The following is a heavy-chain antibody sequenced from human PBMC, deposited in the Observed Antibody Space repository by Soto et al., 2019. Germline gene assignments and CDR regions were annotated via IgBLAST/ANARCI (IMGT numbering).Heavy chain of an antibody. Sequence: SETLSLTGTVSGASISSTTLYWGWIRQTPGEGLEWIGSIYYSGTTPYNPSLKSRVTVSLDTSKKQFSLKLPSLNDADTAMYCCARLFYYFDYWALGTPVTVSS. CDR2: IYYSGTT. CDR3: ARLFYYFDY. CDR1: GASISSTTLY. D-gene: IGHD3-3*01. V-gene: IGHV4-39*01. J-gene: IGHJ4*02.